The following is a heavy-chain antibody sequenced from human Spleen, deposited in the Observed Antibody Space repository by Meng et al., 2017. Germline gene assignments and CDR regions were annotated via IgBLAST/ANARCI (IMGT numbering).Heavy chain of an antibody. CDR1: GFSFDDYG. V-gene: IGHV3-11*01. CDR2: ISSSGNTI. Sequence: GESLKISCAASGFSFDDYGMSWIRQAPGKGLEWISYISSSGNTIYHADSVKGRFTVSRDNAKNSLYLHMDSLTAEDTAVYYCARDRNYYDSSDYYWRVDFWGQGTLVTVSS. CDR3: ARDRNYYDSSDYYWRVDF. D-gene: IGHD3-22*01. J-gene: IGHJ4*02.